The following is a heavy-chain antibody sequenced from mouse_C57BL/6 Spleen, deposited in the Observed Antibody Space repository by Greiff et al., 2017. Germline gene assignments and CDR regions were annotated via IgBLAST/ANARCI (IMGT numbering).Heavy chain of an antibody. CDR3: ARVSANWDDAMDY. CDR2: INPNNGGT. Sequence: EVQLQQSGPELVKPGASVKISCKASGYTFTDYYMNWVKQSHGKSLEWIGDINPNNGGTSYNQKFKGKATLTVDKSSSTAYMELRSLTSEDSAVYYCARVSANWDDAMDYWGQGTSVTVSS. V-gene: IGHV1-26*01. J-gene: IGHJ4*01. CDR1: GYTFTDYY. D-gene: IGHD4-1*01.